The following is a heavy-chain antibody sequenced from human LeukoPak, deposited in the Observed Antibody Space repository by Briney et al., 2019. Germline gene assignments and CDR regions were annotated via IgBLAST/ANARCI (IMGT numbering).Heavy chain of an antibody. CDR2: IYYSGKT. D-gene: IGHD4-23*01. Sequence: SETLSLICTVSGGSISNANYHWTWIRQPPRKGLAWIGSIYYSGKTYYDPSLRSRFTMSVDTSKNQFSLKLISVTAADTAVYFCASGAWAARLNSWAQGALVIVSS. CDR3: ASGAWAARLNS. J-gene: IGHJ4*02. CDR1: GGSISNANYH. V-gene: IGHV4-39*01.